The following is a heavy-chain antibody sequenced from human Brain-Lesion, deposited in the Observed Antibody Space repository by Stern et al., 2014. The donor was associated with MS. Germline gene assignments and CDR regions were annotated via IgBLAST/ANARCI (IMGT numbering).Heavy chain of an antibody. Sequence: VQLVESGPGLVKPSETLSLTCTVSGGSITSSSYYWGWIRQPPGRGLEYIGTVYYTGSTFYDPSLKSRVTISVDTSKNPVAPKLPSVTAADTAVYYCVRPDIMGTIWNWGQGTLVTVSS. CDR3: VRPDIMGTIWN. D-gene: IGHD1-26*01. CDR2: VYYTGST. V-gene: IGHV4-39*01. CDR1: GGSITSSSYY. J-gene: IGHJ4*02.